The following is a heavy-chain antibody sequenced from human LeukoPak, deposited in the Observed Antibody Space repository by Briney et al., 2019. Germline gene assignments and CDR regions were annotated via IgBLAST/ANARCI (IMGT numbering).Heavy chain of an antibody. CDR2: IYYSGIT. V-gene: IGHV4-39*01. J-gene: IGHJ5*01. CDR3: ARVRRSLNWFDS. D-gene: IGHD3-3*01. Sequence: SETLSLTCADSGDSISTTNYYWGWIRQPPGKGLEWIGIIYYSGITHYNPSLKSRVTILVDTSKNQFSLKLSSVTDADTAVYYCARVRRSLNWFDSWGQGTLVTVSS. CDR1: GDSISTTNYY.